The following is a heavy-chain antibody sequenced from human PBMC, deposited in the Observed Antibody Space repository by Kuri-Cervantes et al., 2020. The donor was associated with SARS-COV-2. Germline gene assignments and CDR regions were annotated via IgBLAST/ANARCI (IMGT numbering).Heavy chain of an antibody. Sequence: SETLSLTCAVSGGSISSSNWWTRVRQPPGKGLEWIGEIYHSGSTNYNPSLKSRVTISVDKSKNQFSLKLSSVTAADTAVYYCARGILGDDSIHYGMDVWGQGTSVTVSS. D-gene: IGHD2/OR15-2a*01. V-gene: IGHV4-4*02. J-gene: IGHJ6*02. CDR2: IYHSGST. CDR3: ARGILGDDSIHYGMDV. CDR1: GGSISSSNW.